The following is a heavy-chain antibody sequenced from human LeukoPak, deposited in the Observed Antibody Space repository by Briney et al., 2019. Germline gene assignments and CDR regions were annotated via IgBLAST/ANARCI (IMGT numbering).Heavy chain of an antibody. Sequence: SQTLSLTCTVSAPSISTRSNYSGRLRQPPGKGLEWISNINYGGSTYYTRSLKGRFTISGDTSKSQFSLKLSSVSAGDTAVYYCTRDVHNYGIDYWGQGTLVTVSS. CDR1: APSISTRSNY. J-gene: IGHJ4*02. CDR3: TRDVHNYGIDY. D-gene: IGHD5-18*01. CDR2: INYGGST. V-gene: IGHV4-39*02.